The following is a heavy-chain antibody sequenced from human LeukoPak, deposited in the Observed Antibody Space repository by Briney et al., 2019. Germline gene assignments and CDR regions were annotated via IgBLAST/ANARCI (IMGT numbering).Heavy chain of an antibody. J-gene: IGHJ4*02. Sequence: PSETLSLTCTVSGGSISSYYWSWIRQPPGKGLEWIGYIYYSGSTNYNPSLKSRVTISVDTSKNQFSLKLSSVTAADTAVYYCARGDSSGDPSSPFDYWGQGTLVTVSS. CDR1: GGSISSYY. V-gene: IGHV4-59*01. CDR3: ARGDSSGDPSSPFDY. D-gene: IGHD3-22*01. CDR2: IYYSGST.